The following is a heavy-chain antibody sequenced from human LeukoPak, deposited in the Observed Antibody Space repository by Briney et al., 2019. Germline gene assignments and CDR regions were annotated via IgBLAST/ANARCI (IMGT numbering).Heavy chain of an antibody. J-gene: IGHJ4*02. D-gene: IGHD2-2*01. V-gene: IGHV3-53*05. Sequence: GGSLRLSCAASGFTVSSNYMSWVRQAPGKGLEWVSVIYSGGSTYYADSVKGRFTISRDNSKNTLYLQMNSLRAEDTAVYYCAKGQLGYCSSTSCYGNYFDYWGQGTLVTVSS. CDR1: GFTVSSNY. CDR3: AKGQLGYCSSTSCYGNYFDY. CDR2: IYSGGST.